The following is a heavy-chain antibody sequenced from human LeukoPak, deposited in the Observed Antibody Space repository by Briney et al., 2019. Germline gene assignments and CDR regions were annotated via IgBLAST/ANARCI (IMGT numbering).Heavy chain of an antibody. V-gene: IGHV3-23*01. CDR1: GFTFSSYV. CDR3: AKDRVAAAGTPRAFDI. Sequence: GGSLRLSCVASGFTFSSYVMSWIRQAPGKGLEWVSGISGSGGSTYYADSVKGRFTISRDNSKNTLYLQMNSLRAEDTAVYYCAKDRVAAAGTPRAFDIWGQGTMVTVSS. J-gene: IGHJ3*02. CDR2: ISGSGGST. D-gene: IGHD6-13*01.